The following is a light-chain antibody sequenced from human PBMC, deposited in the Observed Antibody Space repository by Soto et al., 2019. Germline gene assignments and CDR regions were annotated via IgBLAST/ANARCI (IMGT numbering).Light chain of an antibody. CDR3: SSYTSSSTLENV. CDR1: SSDVGGYNY. CDR2: DVS. V-gene: IGLV2-14*01. J-gene: IGLJ1*01. Sequence: QSVLNQPASVSGSPGQSITISCTGTSSDVGGYNYVSWYQQHPGKAPKLMIYDVSNRPSGVSNRFSGSKSGNTASLTISGLQAEDEADYYCSSYTSSSTLENVFGTGTKVTVL.